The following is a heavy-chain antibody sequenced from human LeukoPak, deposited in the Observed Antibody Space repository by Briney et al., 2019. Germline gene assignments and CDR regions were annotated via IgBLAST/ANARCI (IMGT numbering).Heavy chain of an antibody. Sequence: PGGSLRLSCAASGFTFSSYAMHWVRQAPGKGLEWVAVISSDGSNKYYADSMKGRFTISRDNSKNTLYLQVGSLRVEDMAVYYCAREPIRGVIDAFDIWGQGTMVTVSS. CDR1: GFTFSSYA. V-gene: IGHV3-30*14. J-gene: IGHJ3*02. CDR2: ISSDGSNK. D-gene: IGHD3-10*01. CDR3: AREPIRGVIDAFDI.